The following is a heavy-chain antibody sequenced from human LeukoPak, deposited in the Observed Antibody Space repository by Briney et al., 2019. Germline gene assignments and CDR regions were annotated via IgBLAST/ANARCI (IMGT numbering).Heavy chain of an antibody. V-gene: IGHV4-34*01. CDR2: INHSGST. Sequence: SETLSLTCAVYDGSFSGYYWTWIRQPPGKGLEWIGEINHSGSTDYNPSLKSRVTIDTSKNQFSLKLTSVTAADTAVYYCARVHGYYDILTGYYRYYFDYWGQGTLVTVSS. J-gene: IGHJ4*02. CDR1: DGSFSGYY. CDR3: ARVHGYYDILTGYYRYYFDY. D-gene: IGHD3-9*01.